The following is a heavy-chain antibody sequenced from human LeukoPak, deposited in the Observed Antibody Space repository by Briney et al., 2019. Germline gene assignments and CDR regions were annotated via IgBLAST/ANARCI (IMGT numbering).Heavy chain of an antibody. Sequence: SVKVSCKASGGTFSSYAISWVRQAPGQGLEWMGRIIPILGIANYAQKFQGRVTITADKSTSTAYMELNRLRSEDTAMYYCARESYSGNPYFDYWGQGTLVTVSS. V-gene: IGHV1-69*04. CDR2: IIPILGIA. J-gene: IGHJ4*02. D-gene: IGHD4-23*01. CDR1: GGTFSSYA. CDR3: ARESYSGNPYFDY.